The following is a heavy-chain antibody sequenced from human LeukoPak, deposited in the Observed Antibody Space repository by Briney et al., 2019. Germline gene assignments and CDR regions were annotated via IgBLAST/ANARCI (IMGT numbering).Heavy chain of an antibody. Sequence: GGSLRLSCAASGFTFSSYAMSWVRQAPGKGLEWVSGISGSGDSTYYADSVKGRFTISRDNFKNTLYLQMNSLRAEDTALYYCAKSFNCGGDCWSFFDYWGQGTLVTVSS. CDR1: GFTFSSYA. D-gene: IGHD2-21*02. CDR2: ISGSGDST. CDR3: AKSFNCGGDCWSFFDY. J-gene: IGHJ4*02. V-gene: IGHV3-23*01.